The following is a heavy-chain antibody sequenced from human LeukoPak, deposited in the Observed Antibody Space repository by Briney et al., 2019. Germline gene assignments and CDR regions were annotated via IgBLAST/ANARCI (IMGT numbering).Heavy chain of an antibody. V-gene: IGHV3-23*01. CDR3: ARVRSSGYSSSWDDAFDI. CDR1: GFSFSNSA. Sequence: PGGSLRLSCAASGFSFSNSALAWVRQAPGKGLEWVSSISVTGPSTYYADSVKGRFTISRDNSKNTLYLQMNSLRAEDTAVYYCARVRSSGYSSSWDDAFDIWGQGTMVTVSS. CDR2: ISVTGPST. J-gene: IGHJ3*02. D-gene: IGHD6-13*01.